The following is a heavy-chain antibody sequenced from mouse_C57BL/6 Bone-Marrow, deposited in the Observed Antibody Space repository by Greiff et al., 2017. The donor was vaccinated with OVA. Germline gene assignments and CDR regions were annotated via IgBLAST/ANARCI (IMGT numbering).Heavy chain of an antibody. Sequence: VQLKESGGGLVKPGGSLKLSCAASGFTFSDYGMHWVRQAPEKGLEWVAYISSGSSTIYYADTVKGRFTISRDNAKNTLFLQMTSLRSEDTAMYYCARPGSLYYYAMDYWGQGTSVTVSS. CDR3: ARPGSLYYYAMDY. J-gene: IGHJ4*01. V-gene: IGHV5-17*01. CDR2: ISSGSSTI. CDR1: GFTFSDYG. D-gene: IGHD3-1*01.